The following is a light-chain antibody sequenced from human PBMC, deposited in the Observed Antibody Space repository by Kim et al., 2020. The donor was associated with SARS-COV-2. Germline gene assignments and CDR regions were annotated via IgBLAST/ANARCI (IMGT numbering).Light chain of an antibody. J-gene: IGLJ2*01. CDR3: NSRDSNDNVV. Sequence: VALGHTVRITCQGDSLRSYYATWYQQKPGQAPKVVIYGKDNRPSGIPDRFAGSSSGNTAYLTITGTQAGDEADYYCNSRDSNDNVVFGGGTKVTVL. CDR2: GKD. V-gene: IGLV3-19*01. CDR1: SLRSYY.